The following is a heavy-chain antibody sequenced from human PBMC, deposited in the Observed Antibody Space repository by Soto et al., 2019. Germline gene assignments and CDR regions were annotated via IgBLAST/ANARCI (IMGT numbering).Heavy chain of an antibody. CDR2: INQDGSEK. CDR3: SRSLNS. J-gene: IGHJ4*02. Sequence: GGSLRLSCAASGFTFSTYWMDWVRQTPGKGLEWVANINQDGSEKNYVDSVKGRFTIYRDDAKNSLYLQMSSLTAEDSALYYCSRSLNSWGQGTLVTVSS. CDR1: GFTFSTYW. V-gene: IGHV3-7*01.